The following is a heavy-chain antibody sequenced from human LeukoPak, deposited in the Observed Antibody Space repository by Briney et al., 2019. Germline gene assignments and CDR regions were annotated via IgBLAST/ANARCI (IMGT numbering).Heavy chain of an antibody. V-gene: IGHV5-51*01. J-gene: IGHJ4*02. D-gene: IGHD6-19*01. CDR2: IYPGDSDT. CDR1: GYSFTSYW. CDR3: ARRYSNDWSDY. Sequence: GESLKISCKGSGYSFTSYWIGWVRQMPGKGLEWMGSIYPGDSDTRYSPPFQGQVTISADKSISTAYLQWSSLKASDTAMYYCARRYSNDWSDYWGQGTLVTVSS.